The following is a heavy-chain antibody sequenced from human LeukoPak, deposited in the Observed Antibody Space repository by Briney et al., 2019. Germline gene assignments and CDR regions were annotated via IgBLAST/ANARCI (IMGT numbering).Heavy chain of an antibody. Sequence: KPSEALSLTCTVSGGSISSSSYYWGWIRQPPGKGLECIGSISYSGSTYYNPSLKSRVTISVDTSKNQFSLKLGSVTAADTAVYYCARSGGVVGDTLFLYWGQGTLVSVSS. J-gene: IGHJ4*02. CDR1: GGSISSSSYY. CDR2: ISYSGST. V-gene: IGHV4-39*01. D-gene: IGHD1-26*01. CDR3: ARSGGVVGDTLFLY.